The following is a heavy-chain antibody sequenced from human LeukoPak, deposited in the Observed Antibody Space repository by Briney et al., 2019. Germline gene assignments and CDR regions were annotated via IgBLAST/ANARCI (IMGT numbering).Heavy chain of an antibody. CDR2: IKEDGSTK. CDR1: GFTFSHSW. V-gene: IGHV3-7*03. Sequence: GGSLRLSCAASGFTFSHSWMTWVRQAPGKGLEWVADIKEDGSTKLYVDSVKGRFTISRDNARNSLYLQMNSLRAEDTALYYCAKGLERESRLDSWGQGTLVTVSS. CDR3: AKGLERESRLDS. D-gene: IGHD1-1*01. J-gene: IGHJ4*02.